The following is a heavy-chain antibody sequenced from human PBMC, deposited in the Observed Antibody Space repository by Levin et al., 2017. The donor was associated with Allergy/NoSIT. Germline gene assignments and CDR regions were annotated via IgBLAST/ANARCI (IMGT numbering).Heavy chain of an antibody. V-gene: IGHV4-34*01. CDR2: INHSGST. Sequence: SETLSLTCAVYGGSFSGYYWSWIRQPPGKGLEWIGEINHSGSTNYNPSLKSRVTISVDTSKNQFSLKLSSVTAADTAVYYCARGGSFQDHSSGSYVFDYWGQGTLVTVSS. CDR3: ARGGSFQDHSSGSYVFDY. D-gene: IGHD1-26*01. CDR1: GGSFSGYY. J-gene: IGHJ4*02.